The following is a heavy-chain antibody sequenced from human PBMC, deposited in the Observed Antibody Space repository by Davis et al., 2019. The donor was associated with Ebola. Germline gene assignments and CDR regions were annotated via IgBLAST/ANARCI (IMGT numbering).Heavy chain of an antibody. D-gene: IGHD3-22*01. Sequence: AASVKVSCKASGYTFTNYYMHWVRQAPGQGLEWMGMIYPNDGRTIYAQKFQGRVTMSRDTSTNTVYMDLSSLRSEDTAVYYCARAIYYYDGSAYSDFWGQGTLVTVSS. CDR1: GYTFTNYY. V-gene: IGHV1-46*01. CDR3: ARAIYYYDGSAYSDF. J-gene: IGHJ4*02. CDR2: IYPNDGRT.